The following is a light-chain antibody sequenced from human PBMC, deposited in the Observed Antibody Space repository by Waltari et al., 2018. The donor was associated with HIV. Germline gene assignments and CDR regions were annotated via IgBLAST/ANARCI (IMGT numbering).Light chain of an antibody. J-gene: IGLJ2*01. V-gene: IGLV3-25*03. CDR2: KDS. Sequence: SYELPHSPPVSPSPGQPPKITCPGPPLSHHYAYWYQQKPGQAPLMMIFKDSERPSEIPARFSASSAGSTSILTISGVQAEDEADYYCQSGHNSDSIFGGGTKLTVL. CDR3: QSGHNSDSI. CDR1: PLSHHY.